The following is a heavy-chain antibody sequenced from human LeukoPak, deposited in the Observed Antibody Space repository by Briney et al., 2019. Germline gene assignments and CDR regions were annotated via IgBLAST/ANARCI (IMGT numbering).Heavy chain of an antibody. CDR2: ISVSGGST. CDR3: ARRAASRQELCDY. Sequence: GGSLRLSCAASGFTFSSYAMSWVRQAPGKGLEWVSTISVSGGSTSYADSVEGRLTISRDDSKNTLFLQMNSLRAEDTAVYYCARRAASRQELCDYWGQGTLVTVSS. D-gene: IGHD2-21*01. CDR1: GFTFSSYA. V-gene: IGHV3-23*01. J-gene: IGHJ4*02.